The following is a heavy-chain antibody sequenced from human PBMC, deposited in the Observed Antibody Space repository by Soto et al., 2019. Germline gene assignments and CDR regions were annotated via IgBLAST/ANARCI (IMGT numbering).Heavy chain of an antibody. V-gene: IGHV3-11*01. CDR1: GFTFSDYY. CDR3: ARLVVVPAAMKYYFDY. Sequence: GGSLRLSCAAFGFTFSDYYMSWIRQAPGKGLEWVSYISSSGSTIYYADSVKGRFTISRDNAKNSLYLQMNSLRAEDTAVYYCARLVVVPAAMKYYFDYWGQGTLVTVSS. J-gene: IGHJ4*02. D-gene: IGHD2-2*01. CDR2: ISSSGSTI.